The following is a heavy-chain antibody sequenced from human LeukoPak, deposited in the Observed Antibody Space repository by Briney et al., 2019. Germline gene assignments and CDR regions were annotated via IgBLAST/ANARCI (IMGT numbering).Heavy chain of an antibody. CDR1: GGTFSSYA. CDR2: IIPILGIA. CDR3: ARGVSLYGIVGALNDY. V-gene: IGHV1-69*04. Sequence: ASVKVSCKASGGTFSSYAISWVRQAPGQGLEWMGRIIPILGIANYAQKFQGRVTITADKSTSTAYMELSSLRSEDTAVYYCARGVSLYGIVGALNDYWGQGTLVTVSS. J-gene: IGHJ4*02. D-gene: IGHD1-26*01.